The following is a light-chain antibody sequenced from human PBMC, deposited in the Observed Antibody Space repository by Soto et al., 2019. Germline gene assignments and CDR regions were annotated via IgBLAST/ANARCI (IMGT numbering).Light chain of an antibody. Sequence: DIQMTQSPTSLSASVGDRVTIPCRASQNINDYLNWYQQKPGKAPKLLIHAASSLQSGVPSRFSDSGSGTHLTLTLTSLQAEDFGTYHRQQGYNSPYSFGNETNLEIK. V-gene: IGKV1-39*01. CDR1: QNINDY. CDR2: AAS. J-gene: IGKJ2*03. CDR3: QQGYNSPYS.